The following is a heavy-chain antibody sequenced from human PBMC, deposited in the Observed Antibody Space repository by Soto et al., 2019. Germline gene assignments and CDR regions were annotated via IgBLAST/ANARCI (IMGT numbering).Heavy chain of an antibody. CDR2: IYPGDSDT. CDR1: GYSFTSYW. Sequence: GESLKISCKGSGYSFTSYWIGWVRQMPGKGLEWMGIIYPGDSDTRYSPSFQGQVTISADKSISTAYLQWSSLKASDTAMYYCARTYYDFWSVYYVNYYGMDFWGQGTTVTVSS. J-gene: IGHJ6*02. V-gene: IGHV5-51*01. CDR3: ARTYYDFWSVYYVNYYGMDF. D-gene: IGHD3-3*01.